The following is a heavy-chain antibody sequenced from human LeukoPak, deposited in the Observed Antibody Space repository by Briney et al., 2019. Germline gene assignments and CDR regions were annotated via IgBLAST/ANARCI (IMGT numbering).Heavy chain of an antibody. V-gene: IGHV3-11*05. CDR2: ISSSSSYT. Sequence: GGSLRLSCAASGFTFSDYYMSWIRQAPGKGLEWVSYISSSSSYTNYADSVKGRFTISRDNAKNSLYPQMNSLRAEDTAVYYCARVEGEYGDYVDYWGQGTLVTVSS. J-gene: IGHJ4*02. D-gene: IGHD4-17*01. CDR1: GFTFSDYY. CDR3: ARVEGEYGDYVDY.